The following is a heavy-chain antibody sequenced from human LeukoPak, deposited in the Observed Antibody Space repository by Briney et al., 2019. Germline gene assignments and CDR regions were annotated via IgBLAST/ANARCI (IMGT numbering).Heavy chain of an antibody. J-gene: IGHJ5*02. D-gene: IGHD2-2*01. CDR1: GFTFSSYG. CDR3: AKDHTKYCSSTSCFPMSNWFDP. CDR2: ISGSGGST. Sequence: PGGSLRLSCAASGFTFSSYGMSWVRQAPGKGLEWVSAISGSGGSTYYADSVKGRFTISRDNSKNTLYLQMNSLRAEDTAVYYCAKDHTKYCSSTSCFPMSNWFDPWGQGTLVTVSS. V-gene: IGHV3-23*01.